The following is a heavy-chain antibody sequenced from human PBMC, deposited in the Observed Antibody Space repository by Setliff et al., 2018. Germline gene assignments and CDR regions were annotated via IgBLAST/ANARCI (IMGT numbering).Heavy chain of an antibody. Sequence: ASVKVSCKASGYTFNNYFLHWVRQAPGQGLEWMGRITPNSGGTNYAQKFQGRVTMTRDTSISTAYMELSRLRSDDTAVYYCANGWATGYSSGHDAFDIRGQGTMVTVSS. V-gene: IGHV1-2*06. J-gene: IGHJ3*02. CDR2: ITPNSGGT. CDR3: ANGWATGYSSGHDAFDI. D-gene: IGHD6-19*01. CDR1: GYTFNNYF.